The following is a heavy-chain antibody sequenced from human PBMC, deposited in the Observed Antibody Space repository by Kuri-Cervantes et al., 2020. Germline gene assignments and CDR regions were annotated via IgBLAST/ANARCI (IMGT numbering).Heavy chain of an antibody. J-gene: IGHJ5*02. D-gene: IGHD3-16*01. CDR3: ARGARRTSNWFDP. Sequence: ASVKVSCKTSGYTFTSYDINWLRQATGQGLEWMGWMNPNTGNTGYAQKFQGRVTMTRNTSISTTYMELSSLRSEDTAVYYCARGARRTSNWFDPWGQGTLVTVSS. CDR2: MNPNTGNT. V-gene: IGHV1-8*01. CDR1: GYTFTSYD.